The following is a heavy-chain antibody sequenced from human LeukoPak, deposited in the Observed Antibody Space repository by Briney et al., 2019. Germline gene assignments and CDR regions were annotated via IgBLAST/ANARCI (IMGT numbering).Heavy chain of an antibody. Sequence: GGSLRLSCAASGFTFSSYAMHWVRQAPGKGLEWVAVISYDGSNKYYADSVKGRFTISRDNSKNTLYLQTNSLRAEDTAVYYCARGATIAFDIWGQGTMVTVSS. CDR1: GFTFSSYA. J-gene: IGHJ3*02. D-gene: IGHD5-12*01. CDR3: ARGATIAFDI. V-gene: IGHV3-30-3*01. CDR2: ISYDGSNK.